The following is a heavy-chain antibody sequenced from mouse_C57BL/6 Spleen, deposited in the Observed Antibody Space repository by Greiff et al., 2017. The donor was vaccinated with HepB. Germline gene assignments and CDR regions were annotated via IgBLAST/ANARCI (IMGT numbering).Heavy chain of an antibody. J-gene: IGHJ2*01. Sequence: QVQLQQPGAELVKPGASVKMSCKASGYTFTSYWITWVKQRPGQGLEWIGDIYPGSGSTNYNEKFKSKATLTVDTSSSTAYMQLSSLTSEYSSVYYCARTDYYFDYWGQGTTLTVSS. CDR1: GYTFTSYW. CDR2: IYPGSGST. CDR3: ARTDYYFDY. V-gene: IGHV1-55*01.